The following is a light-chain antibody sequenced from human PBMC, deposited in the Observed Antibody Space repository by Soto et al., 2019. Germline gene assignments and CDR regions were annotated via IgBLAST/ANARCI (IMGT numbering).Light chain of an antibody. Sequence: QSVLAQPPSASGTPGQRVIISCSGSSSNNGSNTVNWYQQIPGTAPKLLIYSYNQRPSGVPDRFSGSKSDTSASLAISGLQSEDEAEYYCAAWDDILNGVLFGGGTKLTVL. CDR3: AAWDDILNGVL. V-gene: IGLV1-44*01. CDR2: SYN. CDR1: SSNNGSNT. J-gene: IGLJ2*01.